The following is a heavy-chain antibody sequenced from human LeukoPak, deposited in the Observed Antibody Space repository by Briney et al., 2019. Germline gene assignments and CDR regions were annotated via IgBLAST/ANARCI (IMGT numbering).Heavy chain of an antibody. CDR1: GASISSGGYY. D-gene: IGHD3-10*01. J-gene: IGHJ4*02. CDR2: IYYSGST. Sequence: SETLSLTCTVSGASISSGGYYWSWIRQHPGKGLEWIGYIYYSGSTYYNPSLKSRVTISVDTSKNQFSLKLNSVTAADTAVYYCAKQAGGSGSYYYYWGQGTLVTVSS. CDR3: AKQAGGSGSYYYY. V-gene: IGHV4-31*03.